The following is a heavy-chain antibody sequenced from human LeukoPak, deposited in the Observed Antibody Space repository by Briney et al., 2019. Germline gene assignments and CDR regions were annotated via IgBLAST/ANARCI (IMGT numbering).Heavy chain of an antibody. CDR1: GFTFSNFG. Sequence: GGSLRLSCAASGFTFSNFGMHWVRQAPGKGLEWVAVISYDGKNEYYTDSVKGRFTISRDNAKNTLYLQMNSLRAEDTAVYYCAKLMAVDYFDYWGQGTLVTVSS. CDR2: ISYDGKNE. CDR3: AKLMAVDYFDY. V-gene: IGHV3-30*18. D-gene: IGHD5-24*01. J-gene: IGHJ4*02.